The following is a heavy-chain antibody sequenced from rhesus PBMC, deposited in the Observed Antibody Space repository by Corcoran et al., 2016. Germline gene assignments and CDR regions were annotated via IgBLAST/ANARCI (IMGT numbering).Heavy chain of an antibody. CDR3: ARMNPRSDAFDL. V-gene: IGHV4S10*01. CDR1: GGPIRDRFW. Sequence: VQLQVSGPGVVKPSETLSLTCTVSGGPIRDRFWWSWIRRPPGKGLEWFGDIYGSSTNPDYNPSLKSRVTISKDTSKNQFSLKLNSVTAADTAVYYCARMNPRSDAFDLWGQGLRVTVSS. J-gene: IGHJ3*01. CDR2: IYGSSTNP.